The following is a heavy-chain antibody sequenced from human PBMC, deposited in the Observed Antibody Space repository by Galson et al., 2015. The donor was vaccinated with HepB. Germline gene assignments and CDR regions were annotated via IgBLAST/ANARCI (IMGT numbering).Heavy chain of an antibody. D-gene: IGHD3-9*01. CDR2: IYPGDSET. CDR1: GYSFTNYW. Sequence: QSGAEVKKPGESLTISCQMSGYSFTNYWIAWVRQMPGKGLEWMGIIYPGDSETTYSPSFEGQVTMSVDRSISTTYVQWRSLKASDTATYFCARILIGGKPFREGPVGFCGQGTLVTVSS. J-gene: IGHJ4*02. V-gene: IGHV5-51*01. CDR3: ARILIGGKPFREGPVGF.